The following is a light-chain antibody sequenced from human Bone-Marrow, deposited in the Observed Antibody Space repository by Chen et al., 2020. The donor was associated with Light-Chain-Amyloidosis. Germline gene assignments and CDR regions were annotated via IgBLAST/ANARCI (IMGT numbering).Light chain of an antibody. CDR3: QSADSSGTYEVI. Sequence: SYELTQPPSVSVSPGQTARITCSGEDLPTKYAYWYQQKPGQAPVRVIQRDPERPSGSAARFSGSSSGATSTLTSSGVQAEDEADYHCQSADSSGTYEVIFGGGTKLTVL. CDR1: DLPTKY. CDR2: RDP. J-gene: IGLJ2*01. V-gene: IGLV3-25*03.